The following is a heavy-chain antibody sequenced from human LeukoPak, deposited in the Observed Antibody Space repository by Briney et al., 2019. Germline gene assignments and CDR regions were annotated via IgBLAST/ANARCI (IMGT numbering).Heavy chain of an antibody. J-gene: IGHJ6*03. CDR1: GGTFNSYA. V-gene: IGHV1-69*05. Sequence: ASVKVSCKASGGTFNSYAISWVRQAPGQGLEWMGGIIPIFGTANYAQKFQGRVTITTDESTSTAYMELSSLRSEDTAVYYCARVSQRFGYYYYMDVWGKGTTVTVSS. D-gene: IGHD3-16*01. CDR3: ARVSQRFGYYYYMDV. CDR2: IIPIFGTA.